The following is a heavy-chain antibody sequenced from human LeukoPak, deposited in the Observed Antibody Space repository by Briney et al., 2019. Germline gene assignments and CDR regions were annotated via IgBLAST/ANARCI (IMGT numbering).Heavy chain of an antibody. D-gene: IGHD3-22*01. CDR1: GFTLSSHA. CDR2: FSESSGSA. CDR3: AKDHDYYDSSGYYPDY. J-gene: IGHJ4*02. Sequence: GGSLRLSCAASGFTLSSHAMSWVRQAPGKGLEWISTFSESSGSAHYADSVKGRFTISRDNSKNTLYLQMNSLRAEDTAVYYCAKDHDYYDSSGYYPDYWGQGTLVTVSS. V-gene: IGHV3-23*01.